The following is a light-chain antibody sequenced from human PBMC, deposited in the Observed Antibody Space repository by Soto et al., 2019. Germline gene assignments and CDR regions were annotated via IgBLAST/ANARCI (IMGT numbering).Light chain of an antibody. V-gene: IGKV2-28*01. CDR1: QSLLHSNGYYY. J-gene: IGKJ1*01. CDR3: LQVLQTPPT. Sequence: DIVMTQSPLSLPVTPGEPASISCRSSQSLLHSNGYYYVDWYLQKPGQSPQLLVYLGSNRASGVPDRFSGSGSGTDFTLKISRVEAEDVGGYYCLQVLQTPPTFGQGTKVDIK. CDR2: LGS.